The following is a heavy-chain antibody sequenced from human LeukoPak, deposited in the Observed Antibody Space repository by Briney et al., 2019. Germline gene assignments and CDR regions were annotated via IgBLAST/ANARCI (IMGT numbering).Heavy chain of an antibody. V-gene: IGHV3-9*01. Sequence: GRSLRLSCAASGFTFDDYAMHWVRQAPGKGLEWVSGISWNSGSIGYADSVKGRFTISRDNAKNSLYLQMSSLRAEDTALYYCAKDIGSSWYSSNYYYGMDVWGQGTTVTVSS. CDR3: AKDIGSSWYSSNYYYGMDV. J-gene: IGHJ6*02. CDR2: ISWNSGSI. D-gene: IGHD6-13*01. CDR1: GFTFDDYA.